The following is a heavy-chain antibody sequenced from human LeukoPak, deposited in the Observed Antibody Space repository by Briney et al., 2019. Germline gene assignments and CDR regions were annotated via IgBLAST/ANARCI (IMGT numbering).Heavy chain of an antibody. Sequence: GGSLRLSCAASGFTFTSYAMNWVPQAPGKGLEWVSAISGSGASTYYADSVKGRFTISRDNSKNTLYLQMNSLRAEDTAVYYCAKERDSSGYYTDYWGQGTLVTVSS. CDR3: AKERDSSGYYTDY. CDR1: GFTFTSYA. J-gene: IGHJ4*02. V-gene: IGHV3-23*01. CDR2: ISGSGAST. D-gene: IGHD3-22*01.